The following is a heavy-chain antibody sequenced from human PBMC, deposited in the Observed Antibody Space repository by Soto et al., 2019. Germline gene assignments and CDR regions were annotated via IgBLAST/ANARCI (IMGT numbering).Heavy chain of an antibody. D-gene: IGHD1-7*01. CDR3: VRDMNYQPSDP. Sequence: EVQLVESGGGLVQPGGSLRLSCAGSGFIFSTYWMHWVRQAPGKGLVWVSRINNDGSTTYADSVKGRFTISRDNAKNTLYLQMNSLRAEDTAVYFCVRDMNYQPSDPWGLGTLVTVSS. J-gene: IGHJ5*02. CDR1: GFIFSTYW. CDR2: INNDGST. V-gene: IGHV3-74*01.